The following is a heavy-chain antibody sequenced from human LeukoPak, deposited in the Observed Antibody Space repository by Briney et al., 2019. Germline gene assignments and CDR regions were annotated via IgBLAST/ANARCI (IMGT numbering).Heavy chain of an antibody. Sequence: GGSLRLSCVASGFTFDDYGLNWVRQAPGKGLEWVSSISTTSDYIYYADSLKGRFTISRDNAKNSLYLQMNSLRAEDTAVYYCAELGITMIGGVWGKGTTVTISS. CDR1: GFTFDDYG. CDR2: ISTTSDYI. J-gene: IGHJ6*04. V-gene: IGHV3-21*01. CDR3: AELGITMIGGV. D-gene: IGHD3-10*02.